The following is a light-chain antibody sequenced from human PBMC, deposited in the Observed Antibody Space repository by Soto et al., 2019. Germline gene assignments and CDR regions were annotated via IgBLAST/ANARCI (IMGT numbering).Light chain of an antibody. J-gene: IGKJ1*01. CDR3: QQSFITPRT. V-gene: IGKV1-39*01. Sequence: DIQMTQSPSSLSASVGDRVLISCRPSQNISNYLNWNQQKAGKAPKLLIYAASTLHTGVPSRFSGIGSGTEFTLSVSSLQPEDFATYYCQQSFITPRTFGQGTKVEMK. CDR2: AAS. CDR1: QNISNY.